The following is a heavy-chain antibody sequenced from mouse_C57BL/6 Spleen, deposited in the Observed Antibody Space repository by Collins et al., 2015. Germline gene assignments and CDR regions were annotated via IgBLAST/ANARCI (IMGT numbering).Heavy chain of an antibody. Sequence: GGTSYNQKFKGKATLTVNKSSSTAYMELRSLTSEDSAVYYCADGHAMDYWGQGTSVTVSS. CDR2: GGT. V-gene: IGHV1-22*01. J-gene: IGHJ4*01. D-gene: IGHD2-3*01. CDR3: ADGHAMDY.